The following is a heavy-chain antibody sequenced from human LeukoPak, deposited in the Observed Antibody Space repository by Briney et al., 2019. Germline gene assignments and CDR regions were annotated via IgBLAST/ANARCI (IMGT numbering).Heavy chain of an antibody. CDR2: ISAYTGNT. Sequence: GASAKVSCKASGYTFNSNGISWVRQAPGQGLEWMGWISAYTGNTNYAQNFRGRVTLTTDTSASTAYMELRSLRSDDTAVYYCAYASRSYNPTGNFDYWGQGTLVTVSS. J-gene: IGHJ4*02. CDR1: GYTFNSNG. D-gene: IGHD2-2*01. CDR3: AYASRSYNPTGNFDY. V-gene: IGHV1-18*04.